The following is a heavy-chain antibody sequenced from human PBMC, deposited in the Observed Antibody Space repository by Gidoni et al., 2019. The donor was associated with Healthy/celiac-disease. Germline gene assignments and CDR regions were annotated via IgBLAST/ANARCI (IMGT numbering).Heavy chain of an antibody. CDR1: GGSISSSNW. Sequence: SLTCAVSGGSISSSNWWSWVRQPPGKGLEWIGEIYHSGSTNYNPSLKSRVTISVDKSKNQFSLKLSSVTAADTAVYYCVRDSFGYSYGTGIDYWGQGTLVTVSS. CDR3: VRDSFGYSYGTGIDY. CDR2: IYHSGST. J-gene: IGHJ4*02. D-gene: IGHD5-18*01. V-gene: IGHV4-4*02.